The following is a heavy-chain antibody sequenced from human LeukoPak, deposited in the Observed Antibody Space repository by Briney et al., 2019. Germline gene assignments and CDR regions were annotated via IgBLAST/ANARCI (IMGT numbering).Heavy chain of an antibody. J-gene: IGHJ4*02. CDR3: AKDMHYDSSGYYHTTFDY. Sequence: GRSLRLSCAASGFTSDDYAMHWVRQAPGKGLEWVSGISWNSGSIGYADSVKGRSTISRDNAKNSLYLQMNSLRAEDTALYYCAKDMHYDSSGYYHTTFDYWGQGTLVTVSS. V-gene: IGHV3-9*02. CDR2: ISWNSGSI. CDR1: GFTSDDYA. D-gene: IGHD3-22*01.